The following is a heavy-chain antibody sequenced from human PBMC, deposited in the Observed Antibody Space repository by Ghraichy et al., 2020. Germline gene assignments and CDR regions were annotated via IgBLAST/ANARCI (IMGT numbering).Heavy chain of an antibody. CDR3: AADEGTYWYFDL. D-gene: IGHD1-1*01. J-gene: IGHJ2*01. CDR1: GFTFTSSA. CDR2: IVVGSGNP. Sequence: SVKVSCKASGFTFTSSAVQWVRQARGQRLEWIGWIVVGSGNPNYAQKFQERVTITRDMSTSTAYMELSSLRSEDTAVYYCAADEGTYWYFDLWGRGTLVTVSS. V-gene: IGHV1-58*01.